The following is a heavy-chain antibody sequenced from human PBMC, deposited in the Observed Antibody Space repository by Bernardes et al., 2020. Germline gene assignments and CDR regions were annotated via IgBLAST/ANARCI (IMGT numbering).Heavy chain of an antibody. V-gene: IGHV1-69*13. CDR2: IIPTLGTA. D-gene: IGHD6-19*01. CDR1: GGTFSSYG. Sequence: SVNVSCKAYGGTFSSYGISWVLQAPGQGLEWMGGIIPTLGTADYAQKFQGRAAITADEYTTTAYMDLTSLRSEDTAVYYCARGRSTSRPGLAGTRRNSYYFMDVWGKGTAVTVSS. J-gene: IGHJ6*03. CDR3: ARGRSTSRPGLAGTRRNSYYFMDV.